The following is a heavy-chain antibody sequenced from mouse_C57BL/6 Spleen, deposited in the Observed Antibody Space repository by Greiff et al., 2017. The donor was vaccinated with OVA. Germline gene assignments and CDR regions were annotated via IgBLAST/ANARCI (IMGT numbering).Heavy chain of an antibody. CDR3: AHDYGRGY. D-gene: IGHD1-1*01. Sequence: QVQLKQPGAELVKPGASVKLSCKASGYTFTSYWMHWVKQRPGQGLEWIGMIHPNSGSYNYNEKFKNQATLTVEKSYSTAYLQLSIRTSEDSAGYYCAHDYGRGYWGQGTSLTVSS. J-gene: IGHJ2*02. CDR1: GYTFTSYW. CDR2: IHPNSGSY. V-gene: IGHV1-64*01.